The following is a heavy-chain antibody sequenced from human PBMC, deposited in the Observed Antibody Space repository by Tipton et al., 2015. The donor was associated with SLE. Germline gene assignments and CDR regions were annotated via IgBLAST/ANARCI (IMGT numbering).Heavy chain of an antibody. CDR1: AYSFTGHY. V-gene: IGHV1-2*06. Sequence: QVQLVQSGAEVKKPGASVKVSCKTSAYSFTGHYLHWVRQAPGQGLEWMGRINPNSGGKKYAQKFQGRVTMTRDTSISTGYMELRDLMSDDTAGYYGARGPPITIFGVVINDALDIWGQGTMVTVSS. J-gene: IGHJ3*02. D-gene: IGHD3-3*01. CDR2: INPNSGGK. CDR3: ARGPPITIFGVVINDALDI.